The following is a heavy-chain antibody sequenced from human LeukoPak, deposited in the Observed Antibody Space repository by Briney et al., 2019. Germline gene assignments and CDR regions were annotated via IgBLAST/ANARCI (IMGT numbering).Heavy chain of an antibody. V-gene: IGHV3-7*01. J-gene: IGHJ5*02. CDR2: IKQDGSEK. Sequence: PGGSLRLSCAASGFTFSSYWMSWVRQAPGTGLEWVVNIKQDGSEKYYVDSVKGRFTISRDNAKNSLYLQMNSLRAEDTAVYYCARSEYSSFSPFDPWGQGTLVTVSS. CDR3: ARSEYSSFSPFDP. CDR1: GFTFSSYW. D-gene: IGHD6-6*01.